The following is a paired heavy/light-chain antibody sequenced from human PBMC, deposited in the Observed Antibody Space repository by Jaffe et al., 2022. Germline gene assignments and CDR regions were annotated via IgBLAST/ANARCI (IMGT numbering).Heavy chain of an antibody. D-gene: IGHD4-17*01. Sequence: EVQLVESGGSLVQPGGSLRLSCAASGFDFSTYSMNWVRQAPGKGLEWVAFISSSRSSGTTYYADSVKGRFTISRDNANNSVFLQMNSLRADDTAVYYCARGVKYDYGDSRGDYWGRGTRVTVSS. CDR1: GFDFSTYS. CDR3: ARGVKYDYGDSRGDY. J-gene: IGHJ4*02. CDR2: ISSSRSSGTT. V-gene: IGHV3-48*01.
Light chain of an antibody. CDR2: EDN. CDR3: ATWYSRLNAWV. Sequence: QSVLTQPPSVSAAPGQKVTISCSGSTSDIEINYLSWFQHLPGAAPTLLIYEDNKRPSGIPDRFSGSKSGASGTLDITGLQTGDEAHYYCATWYSRLNAWVFGGGTKLTVL. CDR1: TSDIEINY. V-gene: IGLV1-51*02. J-gene: IGLJ3*02.